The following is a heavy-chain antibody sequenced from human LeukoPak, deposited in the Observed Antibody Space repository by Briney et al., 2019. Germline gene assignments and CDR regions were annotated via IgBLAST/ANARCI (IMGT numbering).Heavy chain of an antibody. CDR2: ISGSGGST. CDR1: GFTFSSYA. D-gene: IGHD3-16*01. CDR3: AKCRFARLERASGDY. V-gene: IGHV3-23*01. J-gene: IGHJ4*02. Sequence: PGGSLRLSCAASGFTFSSYAMSWVRQAPGKGLEWVSAISGSGGSTYYADSVKGRFTISRDNSKNTLYLQMNSLRAEDTAVYYCAKCRFARLERASGDYWGQGTLVTVSS.